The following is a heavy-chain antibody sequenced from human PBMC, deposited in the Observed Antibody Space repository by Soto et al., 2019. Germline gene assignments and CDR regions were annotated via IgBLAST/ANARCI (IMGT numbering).Heavy chain of an antibody. Sequence: PGGSLRLSCVASGFTFRNYAMSWVRQAPGKGLEWIGEIYHSGSTNYNPSLKSRVTISVDKSKNQFSLRLSSVTAADTAVYYCASSSSPSGWYEGYWGQGTLVTVSS. V-gene: IGHV4-4*02. J-gene: IGHJ4*02. CDR1: GFTFRNYAM. D-gene: IGHD6-19*01. CDR3: ASSSSPSGWYEGY. CDR2: IYHSGST.